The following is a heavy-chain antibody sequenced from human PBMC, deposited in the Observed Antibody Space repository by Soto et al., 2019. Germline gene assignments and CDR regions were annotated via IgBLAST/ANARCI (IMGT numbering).Heavy chain of an antibody. CDR2: INPNSGGT. CDR3: ARTDTAMATPYYGMDV. J-gene: IGHJ6*02. Sequence: ASVKVSCKASGYTFTDYYMHWVRQAPGQGLEWMGWINPNSGGTNYAQKFQGRVTMTRDTSISTAYTELSRLRSDDTAIYYCARTDTAMATPYYGMDVWGQGTTVTVSS. D-gene: IGHD5-18*01. V-gene: IGHV1-2*02. CDR1: GYTFTDYY.